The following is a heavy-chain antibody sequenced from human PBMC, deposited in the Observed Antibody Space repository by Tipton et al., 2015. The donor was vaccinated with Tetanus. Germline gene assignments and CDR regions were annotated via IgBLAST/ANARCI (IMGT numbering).Heavy chain of an antibody. Sequence: SLRLSCVGSGFNFSTNSMNWVRQAPGKGLEWIAYISSGSSIIFYADAERGRFFISRDNTKNSLSLQMNSLKDDDTAVYYCAREDGGPTLDYFDSWGQGALVIVSS. CDR1: GFNFSTNS. CDR2: ISSGSSII. V-gene: IGHV3-48*02. D-gene: IGHD3-16*01. CDR3: AREDGGPTLDYFDS. J-gene: IGHJ4*02.